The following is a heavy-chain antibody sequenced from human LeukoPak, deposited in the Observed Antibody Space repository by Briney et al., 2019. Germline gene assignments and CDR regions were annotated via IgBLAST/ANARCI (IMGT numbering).Heavy chain of an antibody. D-gene: IGHD3-22*01. V-gene: IGHV4-4*07. J-gene: IGHJ4*02. CDR2: IYTSGST. CDR1: GGSISSYY. Sequence: SETLSLTCTVSGGSISSYYWSWIRQPAGKGLEWIGRIYTSGSTNYNPSLKSRVTISVDTSKNQFSLKLSSVTAADTAVYYRARHDYYYSSGYYYIDYWGQGTLVTVSS. CDR3: ARHDYYYSSGYYYIDY.